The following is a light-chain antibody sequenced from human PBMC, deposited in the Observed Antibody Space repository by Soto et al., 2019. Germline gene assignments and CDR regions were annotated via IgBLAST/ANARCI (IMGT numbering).Light chain of an antibody. CDR1: QSINTN. CDR2: GAS. V-gene: IGKV3-15*01. CDR3: QHYNNWPPWT. J-gene: IGKJ1*01. Sequence: EIVMTQSPATLSVSPGQRATLSCRASQSINTNLAWYQQKPGQAPRLLIYGASTRATGIPVRFSGSGSGTEFTLTISRLQSEDFAVYYCQHYNNWPPWTFGHGTKVYIK.